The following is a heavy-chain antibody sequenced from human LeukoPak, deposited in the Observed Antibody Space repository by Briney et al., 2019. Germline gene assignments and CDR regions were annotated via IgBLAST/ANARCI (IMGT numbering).Heavy chain of an antibody. V-gene: IGHV3-7*01. J-gene: IGHJ5*02. CDR1: GFTFSSYW. CDR2: IKQDGSEK. Sequence: QSGGSLRLSCAASGFTFSSYWMSWVRQAPGKGLEWVANIKQDGSEKYYVDSVKGRFTISRDNSKNTLYLQMNSLRAEDTAVYYCAKGHREWFGDPPLGPWGQGTLVTVSS. CDR3: AKGHREWFGDPPLGP. D-gene: IGHD3-10*01.